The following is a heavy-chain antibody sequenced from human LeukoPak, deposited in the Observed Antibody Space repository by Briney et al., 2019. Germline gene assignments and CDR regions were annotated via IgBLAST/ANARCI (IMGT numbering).Heavy chain of an antibody. CDR1: GGTFSSYA. CDR3: ARGYYYDSSWLFDY. J-gene: IGHJ4*02. CDR2: IIPIFGTA. Sequence: SVKVSCKASGGTFSSYAISWVRQAPGQGLEWMGGIIPIFGTANYAQKFQGRVTITADESTSTAYMELSSLRSEDTAVYYCARGYYYDSSWLFDYWGQGTLVTVSS. V-gene: IGHV1-69*01. D-gene: IGHD3-22*01.